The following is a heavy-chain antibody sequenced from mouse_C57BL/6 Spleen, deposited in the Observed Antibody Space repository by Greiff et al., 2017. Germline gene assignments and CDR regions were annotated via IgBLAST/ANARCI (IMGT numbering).Heavy chain of an antibody. Sequence: VQLQQSGPGLVQPSQSLSITCTVSGFSLTSYGVHWVRQSPGKGLEWLGVIWSGGSTDYNAAFISRLSISKDNSKSQVFFKMNSLQADDTAIYYCARTDYYGSPWFAYWGQGTLVTVSA. CDR3: ARTDYYGSPWFAY. CDR1: GFSLTSYG. CDR2: IWSGGST. J-gene: IGHJ3*01. D-gene: IGHD1-1*01. V-gene: IGHV2-2*01.